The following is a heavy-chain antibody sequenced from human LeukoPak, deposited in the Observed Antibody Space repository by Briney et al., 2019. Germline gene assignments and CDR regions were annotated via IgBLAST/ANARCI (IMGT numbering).Heavy chain of an antibody. D-gene: IGHD2-2*01. CDR1: GFTFSSYG. CDR3: AKDLGYCSSTSCYAEWTYYYYGMDV. CDR2: ISYDGSNK. V-gene: IGHV3-30*18. J-gene: IGHJ6*02. Sequence: PGGSLRLSCAASGFTFSSYGMHWVRQAPGKGLEWVAVISYDGSNKYYADSVKGRFTISRDSSKNTLYLQMNSLRAEDTAVYYCAKDLGYCSSTSCYAEWTYYYYGMDVWGQGTTVTVSS.